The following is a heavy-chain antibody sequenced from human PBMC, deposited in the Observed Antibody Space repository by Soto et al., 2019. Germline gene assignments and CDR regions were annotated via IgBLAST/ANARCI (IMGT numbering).Heavy chain of an antibody. CDR1: GFTFTDYA. CDR2: ISGGSSVT. CDR3: AKVLSKNYYYPFDF. V-gene: IGHV3-23*01. D-gene: IGHD3-10*01. J-gene: IGHJ4*02. Sequence: GGSLRLSCTASGFTFTDYAMAWVRQAPGKGLEWVSTISGGSSVTYYGDSVKGRFTISRDNAKKTLFLQLNRLSAEDTATYYCAKVLSKNYYYPFDFWGQGTQVTVSS.